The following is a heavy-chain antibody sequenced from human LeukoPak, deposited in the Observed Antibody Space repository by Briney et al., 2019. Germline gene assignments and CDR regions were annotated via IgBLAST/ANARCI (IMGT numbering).Heavy chain of an antibody. D-gene: IGHD1-1*01. CDR3: ARDGENWNDPKFDY. CDR1: GRTFSSYA. J-gene: IGHJ4*02. Sequence: SVKVSCKASGRTFSSYAISWLRQAPEQGLEWMGRIIPILGIANYAQKFQGRVTITADKSTSTAYMELSSLRSEDTAVYYCARDGENWNDPKFDYWGQGTLVTVSS. CDR2: IIPILGIA. V-gene: IGHV1-69*04.